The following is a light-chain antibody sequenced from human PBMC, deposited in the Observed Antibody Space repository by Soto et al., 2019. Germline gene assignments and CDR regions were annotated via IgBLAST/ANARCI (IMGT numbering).Light chain of an antibody. V-gene: IGKV1-5*01. Sequence: DIQMTQSPSTLSASVGDSVTITCRASQSISTWLAWYQQKPGEAPKLLVYDASTLETGVPSRFGGSGYGTVFTLTISTLQPDDFAIYYCQHYKNYSPITVGQGTRLEIK. CDR3: QHYKNYSPIT. CDR2: DAS. CDR1: QSISTW. J-gene: IGKJ5*01.